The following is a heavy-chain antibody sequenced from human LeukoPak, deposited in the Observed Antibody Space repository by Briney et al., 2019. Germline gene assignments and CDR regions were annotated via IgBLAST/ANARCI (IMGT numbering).Heavy chain of an antibody. Sequence: GGSLRLSCVAYGFTFTSYAMSWVRPAHGKGLEWVSVITRSSGSIHFADSVKGLFALSRDNSKTMLYLQMKSLRAEETAVYCCAKHQDVIVPASIGVFHYWGQGTRVTVSS. CDR3: AKHQDVIVPASIGVFHY. D-gene: IGHD2-2*02. J-gene: IGHJ4*02. V-gene: IGHV3-23*01. CDR2: ITRSSGSI. CDR1: GFTFTSYA.